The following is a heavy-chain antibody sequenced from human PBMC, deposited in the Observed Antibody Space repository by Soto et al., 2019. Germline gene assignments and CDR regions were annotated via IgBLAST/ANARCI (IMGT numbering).Heavy chain of an antibody. J-gene: IGHJ4*02. CDR2: INHSGST. CDR1: GGSFSGYY. Sequence: QVQLQQWGAGLLKPSETLSLTCAVYGGSFSGYYWSWIRQPPGKGLEWIGEINHSGSTNYNPSLKSRVTISVDTSKNQFSLKLSSVTAADTAVYYCARFRSGYDSYWGQGTLVTVSS. V-gene: IGHV4-34*01. D-gene: IGHD5-12*01. CDR3: ARFRSGYDSY.